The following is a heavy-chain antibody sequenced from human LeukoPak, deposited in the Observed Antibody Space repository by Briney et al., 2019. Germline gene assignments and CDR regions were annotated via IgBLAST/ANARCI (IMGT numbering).Heavy chain of an antibody. CDR3: ARGLLWFGELYYFDY. Sequence: SETLSLTCAVSGGSISSGGYSWSWIRQPPGKRLEWIGYIHYSGSTYYNPSLKSRFTISVDTSKNHFSLRLSSVTAADTAVYYCARGLLWFGELYYFDYWGQGTLVTVSS. CDR1: GGSISSGGYS. CDR2: IHYSGST. D-gene: IGHD3-10*01. J-gene: IGHJ4*02. V-gene: IGHV4-30-4*07.